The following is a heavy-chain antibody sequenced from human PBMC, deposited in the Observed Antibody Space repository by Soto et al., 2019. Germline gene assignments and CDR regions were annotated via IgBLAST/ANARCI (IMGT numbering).Heavy chain of an antibody. CDR3: ARDSGPGIAAGEASDY. Sequence: GGSLRLSCAASGFTFSSYGMHWVRQAPGKGLEWVAVIWYDGSNKYYADSVKGRFTISRDNSKNTLYLQMNSLRAEDTAVYYCARDSGPGIAAGEASDYWGQGTLVTVSS. CDR1: GFTFSSYG. J-gene: IGHJ4*02. D-gene: IGHD6-13*01. V-gene: IGHV3-33*01. CDR2: IWYDGSNK.